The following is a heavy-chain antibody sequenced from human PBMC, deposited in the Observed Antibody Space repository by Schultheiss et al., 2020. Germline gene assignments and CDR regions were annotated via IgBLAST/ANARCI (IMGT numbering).Heavy chain of an antibody. CDR1: GGSISSGSYD. CDR3: ARHSGGSKFDP. V-gene: IGHV4-61*02. CDR2: IYTSGST. D-gene: IGHD3-10*01. Sequence: SETLSLTCTVSGGSISSGSYDWSWIRQPAGKGLEWIGRIYTSGSTNYNPSLKSRVTISVDTSKNQFSLKLSSVTAADTAVYYCARHSGGSKFDPWGQGTLVTVSS. J-gene: IGHJ5*02.